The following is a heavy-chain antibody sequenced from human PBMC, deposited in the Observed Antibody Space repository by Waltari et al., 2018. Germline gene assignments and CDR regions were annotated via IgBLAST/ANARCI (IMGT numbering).Heavy chain of an antibody. V-gene: IGHV2-5*01. J-gene: IGHJ4*02. Sequence: QITLKESGPTLVKPTQTLTLTCTFSGFSLSTSGVGVGWIRQPPGKALEWLALIYWNDDKRYSPSLKSRLTITKDTSKNQVVRTMTNMDPVDTATYYCAHRRREAAAGYIDYWGQGTLVTVSS. D-gene: IGHD6-13*01. CDR1: GFSLSTSGVG. CDR2: IYWNDDK. CDR3: AHRRREAAAGYIDY.